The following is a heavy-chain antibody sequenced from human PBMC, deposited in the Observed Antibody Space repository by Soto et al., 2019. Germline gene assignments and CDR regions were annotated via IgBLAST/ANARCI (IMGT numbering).Heavy chain of an antibody. D-gene: IGHD2-21*01. CDR2: INHSGST. CDR3: ARFNIAIDAFDI. CDR1: GASITGSSY. V-gene: IGHV4-34*01. J-gene: IGHJ3*02. Sequence: PSETLSLTCTVSGASITGSSYWSWIRQPPGKGLEWIGEINHSGSTNYNPSLKSRVTISVDTSKNQFSLKLSSVTAADTAVYYCARFNIAIDAFDIWGQGTMVTVSS.